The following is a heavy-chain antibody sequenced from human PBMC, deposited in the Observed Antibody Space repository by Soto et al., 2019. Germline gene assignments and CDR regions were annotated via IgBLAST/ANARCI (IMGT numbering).Heavy chain of an antibody. V-gene: IGHV3-11*01. CDR3: ARAGVRVTTSPTFGY. J-gene: IGHJ4*02. CDR2: ISSSGSTI. Sequence: GGSLRLSCAASGFTFSDYYMSWIRQAPGKGLEWVSYISSSGSTIYYADSVKGRFTISRDNAKNSLYLQMNSLRAEDTAVYYCARAGVRVTTSPTFGYWGQGTLVTVSS. CDR1: GFTFSDYY. D-gene: IGHD4-4*01.